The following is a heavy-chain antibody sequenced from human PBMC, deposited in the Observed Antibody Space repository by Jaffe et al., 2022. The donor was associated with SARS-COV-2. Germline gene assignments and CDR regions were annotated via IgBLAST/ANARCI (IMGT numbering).Heavy chain of an antibody. D-gene: IGHD3-10*01. CDR1: GGSFSGYY. J-gene: IGHJ6*03. Sequence: QVQLQQWGAGLLKPSETLSLTCAVYGGSFSGYYCSWIRQPPGKGLEWIGEINHSGSTNYNSSLKSRVTISVDTSKNQFSLKLSSVTAADTAVYYCARGGMVRGVIPIRYYYYMDVWGKGTTVTVSS. V-gene: IGHV4-34*01. CDR2: INHSGST. CDR3: ARGGMVRGVIPIRYYYYMDV.